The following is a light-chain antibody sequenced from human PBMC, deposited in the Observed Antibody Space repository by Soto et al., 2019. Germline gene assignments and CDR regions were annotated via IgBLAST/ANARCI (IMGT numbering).Light chain of an antibody. J-gene: IGLJ1*01. CDR3: TSYTRASTFV. CDR1: SSDVGAYNY. Sequence: QSVLTQPASVSGSPGQSITISCTGTSSDVGAYNYVSWFQQHPGKAPKLMIYEVSNRPSGVSSRFSGFKSGNTASLTISGLQAEDEADYYCTSYTRASTFVFGTGTKVTVL. V-gene: IGLV2-14*01. CDR2: EVS.